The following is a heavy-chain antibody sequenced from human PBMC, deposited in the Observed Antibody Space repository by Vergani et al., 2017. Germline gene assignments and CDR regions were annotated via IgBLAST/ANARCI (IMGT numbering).Heavy chain of an antibody. CDR2: VHRNGNT. Sequence: QVDLQESGPGLVKSSETLSLNCAVPGYSVGSGYYWGWIGQPPGRGLEWIGCVHRNGNTYYTSSLRSRATVSRDTSKNQFSLRLTSVTAADTAVYYCARQNPYGSAHVDCWGRGVVVAVSA. J-gene: IGHJ4*02. CDR3: ARQNPYGSAHVDC. CDR1: GYSVGSGYY. V-gene: IGHV4-38-2*01. D-gene: IGHD3-10*01.